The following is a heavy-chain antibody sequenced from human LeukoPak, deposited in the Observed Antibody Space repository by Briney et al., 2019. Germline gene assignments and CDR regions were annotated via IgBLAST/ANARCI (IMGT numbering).Heavy chain of an antibody. CDR3: ARQYGRPFDY. Sequence: GESLKISCKGSGYSFSNYWIGWVRQMPGKGLEWMGIIYPGDSDTRYSPSFQGQVTISVDESINTSYLQWSSLEASDTAMYYCARQYGRPFDYWGQGTLVTVSS. CDR2: IYPGDSDT. D-gene: IGHD4-17*01. CDR1: GYSFSNYW. V-gene: IGHV5-51*01. J-gene: IGHJ4*02.